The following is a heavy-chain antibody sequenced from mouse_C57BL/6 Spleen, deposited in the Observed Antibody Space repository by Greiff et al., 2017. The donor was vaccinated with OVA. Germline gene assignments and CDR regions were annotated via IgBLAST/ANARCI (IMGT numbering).Heavy chain of an antibody. CDR1: GYTFTDYT. CDR2: INPNNGGT. D-gene: IGHD2-3*01. J-gene: IGHJ3*01. CDR3: ARPHDGYFSWLAY. V-gene: IGHV1-18*01. Sequence: VQLQQSGPELVKPGASVKIPCKASGYTFTDYTMAWVKQSHGKSLEWIGDINPNNGGTIYNQKFKGKATLTVDKSSSTAYMELRSLTSEDTAVYYCARPHDGYFSWLAYWGQGTLVTVSA.